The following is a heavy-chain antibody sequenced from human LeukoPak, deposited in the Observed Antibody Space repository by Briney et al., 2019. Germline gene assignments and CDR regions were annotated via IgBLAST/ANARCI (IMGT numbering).Heavy chain of an antibody. CDR3: ARYYDRSGYWSTPHFDY. V-gene: IGHV4-61*08. J-gene: IGHJ4*02. D-gene: IGHD3-22*01. CDR2: IQYTGST. Sequence: PSETLSLTCTVSGGSIRNGGDYWNWIRQPPGKGLQYIGYIQYTGSTNYNPSLKSRVTISVDTSKNQFSLKLSSVTAADTAVYYCARYYDRSGYWSTPHFDYWGQGTLVTVSS. CDR1: GGSIRNGGDY.